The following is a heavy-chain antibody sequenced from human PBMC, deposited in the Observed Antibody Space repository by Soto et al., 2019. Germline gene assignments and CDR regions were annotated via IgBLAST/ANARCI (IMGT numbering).Heavy chain of an antibody. Sequence: GASVKVSCKASGYTFTSYAMHWVRQAPGQRLEWMGWINAGNGNTKYSQKFQGRVTITRDTSASTAYMELSSLRSEDTAVYYCAREGPIDTMGKSYYMDVWGKGTTVTVSS. CDR3: AREGPIDTMGKSYYMDV. CDR1: GYTFTSYA. D-gene: IGHD3-10*01. CDR2: INAGNGNT. V-gene: IGHV1-3*01. J-gene: IGHJ6*03.